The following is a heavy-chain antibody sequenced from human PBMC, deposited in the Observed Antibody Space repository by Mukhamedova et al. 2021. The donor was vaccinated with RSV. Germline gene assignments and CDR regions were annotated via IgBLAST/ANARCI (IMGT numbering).Heavy chain of an antibody. D-gene: IGHD6-19*01. V-gene: IGHV3-72*01. CDR3: ARDGRDDSGWWDFDH. J-gene: IGHJ4*02. Sequence: AASVKGRFTILRDDSKNSVYLQMDSLRTEDTALYYCARDGRDDSGWWDFDHWGQGTVVSVSS.